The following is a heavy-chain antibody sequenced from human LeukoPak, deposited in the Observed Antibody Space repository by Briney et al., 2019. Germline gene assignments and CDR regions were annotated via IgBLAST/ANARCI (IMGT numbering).Heavy chain of an antibody. D-gene: IGHD5-12*01. J-gene: IGHJ4*02. CDR1: GFTVSSNY. CDR2: IYSGGST. CDR3: AREGRVSGHDFDV. Sequence: GGSLRLSCAASGFTVSSNYMSWVRQAPGKGLEWVSVIYSGGSTYYADSVKGRFTISRDNAKNTLYLQMNSLRVEDTAVYYCAREGRVSGHDFDVGGRGPLVPVPS. V-gene: IGHV3-66*01.